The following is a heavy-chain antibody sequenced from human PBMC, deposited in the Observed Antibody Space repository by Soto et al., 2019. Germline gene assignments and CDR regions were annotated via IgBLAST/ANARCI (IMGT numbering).Heavy chain of an antibody. Sequence: GASAKVSCKASGYTFTSYYMHWVRQAPGQGLEWMGIINPSGGSTSYAQKFQGRVTMTRDTSTSTVYMELSSLRSEDTAVYYCARDPHIVATRQGGVDYWGQGTLVTVSS. V-gene: IGHV1-46*01. CDR1: GYTFTSYY. D-gene: IGHD5-12*01. CDR3: ARDPHIVATRQGGVDY. J-gene: IGHJ4*02. CDR2: INPSGGST.